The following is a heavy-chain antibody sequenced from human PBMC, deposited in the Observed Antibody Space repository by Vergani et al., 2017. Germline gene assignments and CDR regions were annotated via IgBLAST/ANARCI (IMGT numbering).Heavy chain of an antibody. J-gene: IGHJ4*02. Sequence: QITLKESGPTLVKPTQTLTLTCMFSGFSLRTSGVGVGWIRQPPGKALEWLALIYWDDDKRYSPSLKSRLTITKDTSKNQVVLTMTNMDPVDTATYYCARILPDFWSGYSTNWGQGTLVTVSS. V-gene: IGHV2-5*02. D-gene: IGHD3-3*01. CDR3: ARILPDFWSGYSTN. CDR1: GFSLRTSGVG. CDR2: IYWDDDK.